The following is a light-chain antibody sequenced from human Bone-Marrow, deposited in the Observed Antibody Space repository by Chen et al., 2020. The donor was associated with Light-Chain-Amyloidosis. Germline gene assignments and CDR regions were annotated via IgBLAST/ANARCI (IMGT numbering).Light chain of an antibody. CDR2: RDT. CDR1: DLPTKY. V-gene: IGLV3-25*03. J-gene: IGLJ2*01. Sequence: SYELTQPPSVSVSPGQTARITCSGDDLPTKYAYWYQQKPGQAPVLVIHRDTERPSGISERLSGYSAGTTATLTISGVHAEDEADYHCQSADSSGTYEVIFGGGTKLTVL. CDR3: QSADSSGTYEVI.